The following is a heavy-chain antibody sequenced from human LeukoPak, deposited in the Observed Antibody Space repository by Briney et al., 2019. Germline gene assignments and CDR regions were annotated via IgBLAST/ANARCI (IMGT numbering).Heavy chain of an antibody. V-gene: IGHV3-23*01. CDR2: ISGSGGST. CDR3: AKDIGLITMIVVVNNDAFDI. J-gene: IGHJ3*02. D-gene: IGHD3-22*01. Sequence: GGSLRLSCAASGFTFSSYAMSWVRQAPGKGLEWVSAISGSGGSTYYADSVKGRLTISRDNSKNTLYLQMNSLRAEDTAVYYCAKDIGLITMIVVVNNDAFDIWGQGTMVTVSS. CDR1: GFTFSSYA.